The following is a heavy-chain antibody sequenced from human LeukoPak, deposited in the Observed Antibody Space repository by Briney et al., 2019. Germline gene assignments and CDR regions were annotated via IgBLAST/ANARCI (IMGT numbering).Heavy chain of an antibody. V-gene: IGHV3-9*01. CDR3: ITNGGGDSGYGNFDY. Sequence: SLRLSGAVSGFTFDDYAMHWVRQVPGKGLEWVSCISWNSDNIGYADSVKGRFTISRDNAKNSLYLQMNSLRAEDTALYYCITNGGGDSGYGNFDYWGQGTLVTVSS. CDR2: ISWNSDNI. CDR1: GFTFDDYA. D-gene: IGHD5-12*01. J-gene: IGHJ4*02.